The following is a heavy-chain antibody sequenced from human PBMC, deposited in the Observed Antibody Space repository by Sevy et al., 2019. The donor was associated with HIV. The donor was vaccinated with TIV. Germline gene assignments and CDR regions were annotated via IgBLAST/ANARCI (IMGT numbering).Heavy chain of an antibody. Sequence: GGSLRLSCAAFGFTFSSYGMHWVRQAPGKGLEWVAFIRYDGSNKYYADSVKGRFTISRDNSKNTLYLQMNSLRAEDTAVYYCTPEQIAVAGTDYFDYWGQGTLVTVSS. CDR3: TPEQIAVAGTDYFDY. V-gene: IGHV3-30*02. CDR2: IRYDGSNK. CDR1: GFTFSSYG. J-gene: IGHJ4*02. D-gene: IGHD6-19*01.